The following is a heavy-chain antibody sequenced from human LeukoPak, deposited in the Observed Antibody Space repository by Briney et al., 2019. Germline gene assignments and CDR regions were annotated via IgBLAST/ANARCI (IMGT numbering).Heavy chain of an antibody. D-gene: IGHD3-10*01. CDR2: IDSSGYTI. V-gene: IGHV3-48*04. Sequence: GGSLRLSCAASGFTFSSYSMNWARQAPGKGLEWVSYIDSSGYTIYYADSVKGRFTISRDNAKNSLYLQMSSLRADDTAVYYCVGSSGRYYVDHWGQGTLVTVSS. J-gene: IGHJ4*02. CDR3: VGSSGRYYVDH. CDR1: GFTFSSYS.